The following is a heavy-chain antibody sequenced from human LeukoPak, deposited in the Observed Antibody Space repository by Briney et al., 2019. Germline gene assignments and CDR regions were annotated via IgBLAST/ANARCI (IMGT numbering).Heavy chain of an antibody. Sequence: GSLRLSCAASGFTFSSYAMSWVRQAPGKGLEWLSYVSSSSSTIYYADSVKGRFTISRDNAKNSLYLQMNSLRAEDTAMYYCARDGGWRSDDYWGQGTLVTVSS. CDR2: VSSSSSTI. D-gene: IGHD3-16*01. CDR3: ARDGGWRSDDY. J-gene: IGHJ4*02. V-gene: IGHV3-48*01. CDR1: GFTFSSYA.